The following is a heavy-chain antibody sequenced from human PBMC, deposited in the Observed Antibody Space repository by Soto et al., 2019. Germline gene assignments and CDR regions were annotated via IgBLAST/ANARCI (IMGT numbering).Heavy chain of an antibody. CDR2: ITSTADTYAT. J-gene: IGHJ3*02. CDR1: GFSFSDSV. Sequence: EVQLVESGGGLVQPGGSVKLSCAASGFSFSDSVMPWVRQVSGKGLAWVGRITSTADTYATAYTASVKGRCTVARDDSKNRAYLQMNSRKTEDTAVYYCTGSQSFAFDIWGQGKMVHISS. CDR3: TGSQSFAFDI. V-gene: IGHV3-73*01.